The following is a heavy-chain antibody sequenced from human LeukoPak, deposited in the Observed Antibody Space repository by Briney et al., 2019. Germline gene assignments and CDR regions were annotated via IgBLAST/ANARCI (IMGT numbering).Heavy chain of an antibody. V-gene: IGHV3-15*01. D-gene: IGHD3-22*01. CDR2: IKSKTDGGTT. CDR1: GFTFSNAW. CDR3: TTADVYYYDSSGYYYGHY. Sequence: GGSLRLSCAASGFTFSNAWMSWVRQAPGKGLEWVGRIKSKTDGGTTDYAATVKGRFTISRDDSKNTLYPQMNSLKTEDTAVYYCTTADVYYYDSSGYYYGHYWGQGTLVTVSS. J-gene: IGHJ4*02.